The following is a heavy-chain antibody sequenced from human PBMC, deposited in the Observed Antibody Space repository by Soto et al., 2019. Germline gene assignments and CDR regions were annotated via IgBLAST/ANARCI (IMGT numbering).Heavy chain of an antibody. CDR1: GGSIFSSY. CDR2: VYYSGST. D-gene: IGHD2-15*01. Sequence: LSLTCTVSGGSIFSSYWTWIRQPPGKGLEWIGNVYYSGSTNYNPSLKSRITISVDTSKNQFSLNLSSVTAADTAVYYCARVPAASRWFDPWGQGTLVTVSS. V-gene: IGHV4-59*01. J-gene: IGHJ5*02. CDR3: ARVPAASRWFDP.